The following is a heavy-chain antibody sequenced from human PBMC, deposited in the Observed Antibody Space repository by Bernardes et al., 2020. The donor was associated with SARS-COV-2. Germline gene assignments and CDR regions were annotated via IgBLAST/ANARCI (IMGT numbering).Heavy chain of an antibody. J-gene: IGHJ5*02. D-gene: IGHD6-25*01. V-gene: IGHV3-30-3*01. CDR1: GFAFSSHA. Sequence: LRLSCAASGFAFSSHAMHWVRQAPGRGLEWVAVISYDGSNKYYADSVKGRVTISRDNSKNTLYVQMNSLRAEDTAVYYCAKAVRRDIAAGFDPWGQGTLVTVSS. CDR2: ISYDGSNK. CDR3: AKAVRRDIAAGFDP.